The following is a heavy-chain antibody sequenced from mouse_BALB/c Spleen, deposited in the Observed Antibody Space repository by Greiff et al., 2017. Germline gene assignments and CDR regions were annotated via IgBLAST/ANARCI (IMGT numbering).Heavy chain of an antibody. Sequence: QVQLKQPGAELVKPGAPVKLSCKASGYTFTSYWMNWVKQRPGRGLEWIGRIDPSDSETHYNQKFKDKATLTVDKSSSTAYIQLSSLTSEDSAVYYCARSGLRGGYFDYWGQGTTLTVSS. V-gene: IGHV1-69*02. D-gene: IGHD1-1*01. CDR3: ARSGLRGGYFDY. CDR1: GYTFTSYW. CDR2: IDPSDSET. J-gene: IGHJ2*01.